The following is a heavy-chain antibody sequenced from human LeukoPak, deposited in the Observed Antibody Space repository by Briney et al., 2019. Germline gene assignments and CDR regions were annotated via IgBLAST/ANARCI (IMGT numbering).Heavy chain of an antibody. Sequence: GGSLRLSCAASGFTFSTYAMTWVRQAPGQGLEWVSSISSSSKYIYYADSVKGRFTISRDNARNSLYLQMNSLRAEDTAVYYCARVDNWNEVTDDYWGQGTLVTVSS. CDR1: GFTFSTYA. D-gene: IGHD1-20*01. CDR3: ARVDNWNEVTDDY. CDR2: ISSSSKYI. J-gene: IGHJ4*02. V-gene: IGHV3-21*01.